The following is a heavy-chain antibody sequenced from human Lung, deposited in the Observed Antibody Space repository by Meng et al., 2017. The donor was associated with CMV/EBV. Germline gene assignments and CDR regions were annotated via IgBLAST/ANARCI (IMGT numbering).Heavy chain of an antibody. D-gene: IGHD6-13*01. CDR3: ASWGYSSSWYYFDY. J-gene: IGHJ4*02. V-gene: IGHV4-59*01. CDR1: GCPISSYY. Sequence: SETLSFXGHLPGCPISSYYWSWTRKPPGKGLEWIGYIYYSGSTNYNPSLKSRVTISVDTSKNQFSLKLSSVTAADTAVYYCASWGYSSSWYYFDYWGQGTLVTVSS. CDR2: IYYSGST.